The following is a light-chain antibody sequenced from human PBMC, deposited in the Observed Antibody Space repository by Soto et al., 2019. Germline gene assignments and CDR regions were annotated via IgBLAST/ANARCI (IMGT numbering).Light chain of an antibody. V-gene: IGLV2-14*01. CDR2: DVS. J-gene: IGLJ2*01. CDR3: SSYTTSSTHVV. Sequence: QSVLTQPASVSGSPGQSITISCTGTSSDVGSYNYVSWYQQYPGKAPKLMIYDVSNRPSGVYYRFSGSKSGNTASLTISGLQAEDEADYYCSSYTTSSTHVVFGGGTKITVL. CDR1: SSDVGSYNY.